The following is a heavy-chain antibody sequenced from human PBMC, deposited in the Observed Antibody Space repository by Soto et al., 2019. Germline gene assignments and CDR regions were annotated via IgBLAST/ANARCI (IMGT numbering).Heavy chain of an antibody. CDR2: MKLDSRST. CDR3: ARGPHAGSFDY. V-gene: IGHV1-2*02. Sequence: ASVKVSCKTSGYTFTGYYMHWVRQAPGQGLEWMGWMKLDSRSTNYAQKFQGRVTMTRNTSISTAYMELSSLRSDDTAVYFCARGPHAGSFDYWGQGTLVTVSS. D-gene: IGHD6-25*01. CDR1: GYTFTGYY. J-gene: IGHJ4*02.